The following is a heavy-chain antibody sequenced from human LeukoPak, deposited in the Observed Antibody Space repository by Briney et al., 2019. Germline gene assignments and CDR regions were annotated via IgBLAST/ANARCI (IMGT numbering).Heavy chain of an antibody. D-gene: IGHD1-1*01. CDR3: ARVSTSGNYRGMDV. V-gene: IGHV3-74*01. CDR2: MNSDGSSI. J-gene: IGHJ6*02. CDR1: GFTFSIYW. Sequence: GGSLRLSCAASGFTFSIYWMHWVRQAPGKGLVWVSRMNSDGSSISYADSVKGRFTISRDNAKSTVYLQMNSLRAEDTALYYCARVSTSGNYRGMDVWGQGTTVTVSS.